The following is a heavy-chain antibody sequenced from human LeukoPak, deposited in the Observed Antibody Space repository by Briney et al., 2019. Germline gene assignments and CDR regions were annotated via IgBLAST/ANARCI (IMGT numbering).Heavy chain of an antibody. CDR1: GYTFTNNY. Sequence: ASVKVSCKASGYTFTNNYLHWVRQAPGQGLEWMGMIYPRDGSTSYAQNFQARVTVTRDTSISTAYMELSRLRSDDTAVYYCARQGGSYRHDAFDIWGQGTMVTVSS. J-gene: IGHJ3*02. CDR3: ARQGGSYRHDAFDI. V-gene: IGHV1-46*01. CDR2: IYPRDGST. D-gene: IGHD1-26*01.